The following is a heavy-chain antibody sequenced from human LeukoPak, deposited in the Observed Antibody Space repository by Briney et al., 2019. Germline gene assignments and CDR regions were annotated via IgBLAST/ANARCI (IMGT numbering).Heavy chain of an antibody. J-gene: IGHJ3*02. Sequence: GGSLTLSCAASGLTFHNTWMHWVRQAPGNGLVWVSRINSDGTSTNYADSVKGRFTISRDNAKNTLYLQIDSLRAEDTAVYYCASVGGGDYPPVEGFDMWGQGTMVTVSS. CDR3: ASVGGGDYPPVEGFDM. CDR2: INSDGTST. V-gene: IGHV3-74*01. D-gene: IGHD2-21*01. CDR1: GLTFHNTW.